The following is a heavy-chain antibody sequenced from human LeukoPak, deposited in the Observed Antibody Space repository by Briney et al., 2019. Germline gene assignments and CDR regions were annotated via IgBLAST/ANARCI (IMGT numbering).Heavy chain of an antibody. D-gene: IGHD4-17*01. CDR3: ASVPTVTIRNFDY. CDR1: GGSFSGYY. J-gene: IGHJ4*02. CDR2: INHSGST. V-gene: IGHV4-34*01. Sequence: SETLSLTCAVYGGSFSGYYWSWIRQPPGKGLEWIGEINHSGSTNYNPSLKSRVTISVDTSKNQFSLKLSSVTAADTAVYYCASVPTVTIRNFDYWGQGTLVTVSS.